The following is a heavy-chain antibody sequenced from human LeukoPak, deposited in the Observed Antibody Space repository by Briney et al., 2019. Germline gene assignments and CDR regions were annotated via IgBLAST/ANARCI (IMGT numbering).Heavy chain of an antibody. CDR2: IYFSGNT. J-gene: IGHJ5*01. D-gene: IGHD3-10*01. CDR1: GGSIVTSGYH. V-gene: IGHV4-39*01. Sequence: PSETLSLTWSVSGGSIVTSGYHWGWIRQPPGRDMEWLGSIYFSGNTYFHPSLKSRVTISVDTSKSRFSLKLSSVTAADTAVYYCARHSSAPLTKYGSGTYLRWFDSWGQGTLVTVSS. CDR3: ARHSSAPLTKYGSGTYLRWFDS.